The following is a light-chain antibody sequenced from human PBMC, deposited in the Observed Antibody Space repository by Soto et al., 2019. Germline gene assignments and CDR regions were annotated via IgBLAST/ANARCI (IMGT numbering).Light chain of an antibody. CDR3: AVWICSLNTVV. CDR1: SSNIGDSP. V-gene: IGLV1-44*01. J-gene: IGLJ2*01. Sequence: QSVVTQTPSASGTPGQRVTISCSGSSSNIGDSPVDWYQQVPGAAPKLLIYSTNQRPLGVPDRFSGSKSGTSASLAISGLQSEDEAEYFCAVWICSLNTVVFGGGTKLTVL. CDR2: STN.